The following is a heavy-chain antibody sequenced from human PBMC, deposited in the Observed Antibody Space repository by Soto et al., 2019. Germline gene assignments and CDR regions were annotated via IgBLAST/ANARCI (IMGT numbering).Heavy chain of an antibody. Sequence: QVQLQESGPGLVEPSQTLSLTCTVSGGSISSDDYCWSWIRQSPGKGLEWIGHIYDSGNTYSNPSLKSRVTISGDTSNNRFSLRLSSVTAADTAVYYCARGPSGDKVDYWGQGTLVTVSS. V-gene: IGHV4-30-4*01. D-gene: IGHD1-26*01. J-gene: IGHJ4*02. CDR1: GGSISSDDYC. CDR2: IYDSGNT. CDR3: ARGPSGDKVDY.